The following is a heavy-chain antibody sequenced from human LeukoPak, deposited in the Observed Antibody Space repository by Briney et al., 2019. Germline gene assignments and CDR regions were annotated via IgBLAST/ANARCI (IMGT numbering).Heavy chain of an antibody. CDR2: ISGSSNNI. CDR1: GFPLSDAW. CDR3: ARYFGDPQGMDV. V-gene: IGHV3-48*02. Sequence: GGSLRLSCAVSGFPLSDAWMNWVRQAPGKGLEWISYISGSSNNIYYADSVKGRFTISRDNAKNSLCLQMNSLRDEDTAVYYCARYFGDPQGMDVWGQGTTVTVSS. J-gene: IGHJ6*02. D-gene: IGHD3-10*01.